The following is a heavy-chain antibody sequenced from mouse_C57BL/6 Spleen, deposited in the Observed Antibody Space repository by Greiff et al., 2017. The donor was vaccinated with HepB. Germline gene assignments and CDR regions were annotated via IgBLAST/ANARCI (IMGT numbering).Heavy chain of an antibody. D-gene: IGHD1-1*02. CDR1: GYAFTNYL. CDR2: INPGSGGT. CDR3: ARGGGNPFDY. V-gene: IGHV1-54*01. Sequence: VQLQQSGAELVRPGTSVKVSCKASGYAFTNYLLEWVKQRPGQGLEWIGVINPGSGGTNYNEKFKGKATLTADKSSSTAYMQLSSLTSEDSAVYFCARGGGNPFDYWGQGTTLTVAS. J-gene: IGHJ2*01.